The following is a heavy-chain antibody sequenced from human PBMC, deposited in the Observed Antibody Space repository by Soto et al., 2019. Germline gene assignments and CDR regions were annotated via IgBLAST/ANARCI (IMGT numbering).Heavy chain of an antibody. CDR1: GFTFTTYA. V-gene: IGHV3-23*01. J-gene: IGHJ4*02. CDR2: INTAGTT. Sequence: EVQLLESRGGLVQPGGSLRLSCAASGFTFTTYAMTWVRQAPGKGLEWLSAINTAGTTYYADSVKGRFTISRDNAKNTLYLQMNGLRVEDTAVYYCAKAWYEDSWGQGTLVTVSS. D-gene: IGHD6-13*01. CDR3: AKAWYEDS.